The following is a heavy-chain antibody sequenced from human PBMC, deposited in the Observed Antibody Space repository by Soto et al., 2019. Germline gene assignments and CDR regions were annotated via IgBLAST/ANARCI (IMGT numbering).Heavy chain of an antibody. V-gene: IGHV1-18*01. CDR2: ISAYNGNT. J-gene: IGHJ4*02. Sequence: QVQLVQSGAEVKKPGASVKVSCKASGYTFTSYGISWVRLAPGQGLEWMGWISAYNGNTNYAQKLQGRVTMTTDTSTSTAYMELRSLRSDDTAVYYCARATLVNVGGQQDKGSDYWGQGTLVTVSS. CDR3: ARATLVNVGGQQDKGSDY. CDR1: GYTFTSYG. D-gene: IGHD6-13*01.